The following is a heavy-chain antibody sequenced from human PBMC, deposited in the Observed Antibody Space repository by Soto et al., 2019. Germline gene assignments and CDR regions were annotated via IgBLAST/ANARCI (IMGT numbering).Heavy chain of an antibody. D-gene: IGHD3-22*01. V-gene: IGHV4-4*02. CDR2: ISHSEST. CDR1: GDSISSNHW. CDR3: ARRKIWDGSDYEYYAMDV. J-gene: IGHJ6*02. Sequence: QVHLQESGPGLVKPSGTLSLTCAVSGDSISSNHWWTWVRQAPGKGLEWIGEISHSESTNYNPSLRSRVATSVDKPNNQFSLELRSVTAADTAMYYCARRKIWDGSDYEYYAMDVWGQGTTVTVSS.